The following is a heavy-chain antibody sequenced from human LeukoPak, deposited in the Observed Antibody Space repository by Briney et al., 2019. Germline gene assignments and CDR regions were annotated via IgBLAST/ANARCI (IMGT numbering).Heavy chain of an antibody. Sequence: PSETLSLTCTVSGDSISSGGYYWRWIRQHPGKDLEWIGYIYYSGSTYYNPSLKSRVTISVDTSKNQFSLKLSSVTAADTAVYYWAGSFTYDILTGVPFDYWGQGTLVTVSS. CDR3: AGSFTYDILTGVPFDY. CDR2: IYYSGST. J-gene: IGHJ4*02. CDR1: GDSISSGGYY. V-gene: IGHV4-31*03. D-gene: IGHD3-9*01.